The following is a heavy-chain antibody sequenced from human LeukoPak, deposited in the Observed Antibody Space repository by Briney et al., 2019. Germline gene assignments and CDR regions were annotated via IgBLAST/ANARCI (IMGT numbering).Heavy chain of an antibody. CDR1: GYTFTSYD. D-gene: IGHD3-9*01. V-gene: IGHV1-8*01. CDR2: MNPNSGNT. J-gene: IGHJ4*02. Sequence: ASVKVSCKASGYTFTSYDINWVRQATGQGLEWMGWMNPNSGNTGYAQKFQGRVTMTRNTSISTAYMELSSLRSEDAAVYYCARGQRYFDHNPILIIWGQGTLVTVSS. CDR3: ARGQRYFDHNPILII.